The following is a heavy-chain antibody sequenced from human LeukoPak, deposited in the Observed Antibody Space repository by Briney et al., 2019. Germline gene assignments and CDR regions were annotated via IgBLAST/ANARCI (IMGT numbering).Heavy chain of an antibody. CDR1: GGSISSYY. Sequence: SETLSLTCTVSGGSISSYYWSWIRQPAGKGLEWIGRVYTSGSTNYNPSLKSRVTMSVDMSKNQFSLKLSSVTAADTAVYYCAREVGSYGDYGYWSLLDWYFDLWGRGTLVTVSS. D-gene: IGHD4-17*01. CDR2: VYTSGST. J-gene: IGHJ2*01. CDR3: AREVGSYGDYGYWSLLDWYFDL. V-gene: IGHV4-4*07.